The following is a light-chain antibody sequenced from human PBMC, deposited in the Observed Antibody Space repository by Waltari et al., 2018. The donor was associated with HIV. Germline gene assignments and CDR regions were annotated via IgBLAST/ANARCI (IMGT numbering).Light chain of an antibody. CDR2: GAS. V-gene: IGKV3-15*01. J-gene: IGKJ2*01. CDR1: QSVSNN. CDR3: QQYNLWPVYT. Sequence: EIVMTQSPATLSVSPGERATLSCRASQSVSNNLAWYQQKPGQAPRLLIYGASTRATGIPARFSGSGSGTEFTLTISSLQSEDFAVYSCQQYNLWPVYTFGQGTRLETK.